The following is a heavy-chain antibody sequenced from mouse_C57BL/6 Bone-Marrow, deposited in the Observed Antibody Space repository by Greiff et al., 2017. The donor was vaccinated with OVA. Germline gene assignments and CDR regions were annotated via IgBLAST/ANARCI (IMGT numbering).Heavy chain of an antibody. V-gene: IGHV5-4*01. J-gene: IGHJ4*01. Sequence: EVQLVESGGGLVKPGGSLKLSCAASGFTFSSYAMSWVRQTPEQRLEWVGTISDGGSCTYYPDNVKGRFTISRDNATNNLYLQMSHLKSEDTAMYYCAGDLIPMDYWGKGTSVTVSS. CDR3: AGDLIPMDY. CDR1: GFTFSSYA. CDR2: ISDGGSCT.